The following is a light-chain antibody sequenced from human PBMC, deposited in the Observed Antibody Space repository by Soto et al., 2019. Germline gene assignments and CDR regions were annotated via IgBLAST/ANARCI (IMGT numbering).Light chain of an antibody. V-gene: IGLV2-8*01. CDR1: SSDVGGYND. Sequence: QSALTQPPSASGSPGQSVTISCIGTSSDVGGYNDVSCYQQHPGKAPKLMIYEVSRRPSGVPDRFSGSKSGNTASLTVSGLQAEDEADYYCSSYAGSNNYVFGTGTKLTVL. CDR3: SSYAGSNNYV. CDR2: EVS. J-gene: IGLJ1*01.